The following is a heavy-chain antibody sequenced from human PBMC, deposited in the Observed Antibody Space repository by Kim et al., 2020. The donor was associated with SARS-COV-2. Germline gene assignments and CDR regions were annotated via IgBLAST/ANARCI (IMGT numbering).Heavy chain of an antibody. CDR3: AREPYSSTWLDY. Sequence: GGSLRLSCAVSGITVTTNYMNWVRQAPGKGLEWVSTIYSGGTTYYADSVKGRFTISRDTSKNTLYLQMNSLRAEDTAVYYCAREPYSSTWLDYWGQGTLVTVSS. D-gene: IGHD6-13*01. CDR1: GITVTTNY. J-gene: IGHJ4*02. CDR2: IYSGGTT. V-gene: IGHV3-66*01.